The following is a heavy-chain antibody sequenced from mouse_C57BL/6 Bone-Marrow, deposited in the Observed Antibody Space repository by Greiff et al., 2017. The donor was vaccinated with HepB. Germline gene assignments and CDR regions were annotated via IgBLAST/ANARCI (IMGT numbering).Heavy chain of an antibody. CDR1: EYEFPSHD. D-gene: IGHD3-2*02. J-gene: IGHJ2*01. Sequence: EVQLQESGGGLVQPGESLKLSCESNEYEFPSHDMSWVRKTPEKRLELVAAINSDGGSTYYPDTMERRFIISRDNTKKTLYLQMSSLRSEDTALYYCARQGSGYDFLNYFDYWGQGTTLTVSS. CDR3: ARQGSGYDFLNYFDY. V-gene: IGHV5-2*01. CDR2: INSDGGST.